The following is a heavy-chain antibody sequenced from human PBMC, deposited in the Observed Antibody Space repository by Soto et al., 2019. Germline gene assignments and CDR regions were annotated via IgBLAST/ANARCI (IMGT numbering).Heavy chain of an antibody. J-gene: IGHJ6*02. D-gene: IGHD3-10*01. CDR3: ARGRTTNYYGSGSYFSNYYGMDV. CDR1: GGSFSGYY. V-gene: IGHV4-34*01. Sequence: SETLSLTCAVYGGSFSGYYWSWIRQPPGKGLEWFGEINHSGSTNYNPSLKSRVTISVDTSKNQFSLKLSSVTAADTAVYYCARGRTTNYYGSGSYFSNYYGMDVWGQGTTLTVS. CDR2: INHSGST.